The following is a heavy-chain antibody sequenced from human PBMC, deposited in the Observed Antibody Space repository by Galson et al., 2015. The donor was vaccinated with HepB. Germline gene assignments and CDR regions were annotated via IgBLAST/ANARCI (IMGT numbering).Heavy chain of an antibody. CDR2: IYPGDSDT. Sequence: QSGAEVKKPGESLKISCKGSGYSFTSYWIAWVRQMPGKGLEWMGIIYPGDSDTRCSPSFQGQVTLSVDKSINTAYLQWSSLMASDTAMYYCARHRVVGSNWHWYFDLWGRGTLVTVSS. CDR3: ARHRVVGSNWHWYFDL. D-gene: IGHD4-11*01. CDR1: GYSFTSYW. V-gene: IGHV5-51*01. J-gene: IGHJ2*01.